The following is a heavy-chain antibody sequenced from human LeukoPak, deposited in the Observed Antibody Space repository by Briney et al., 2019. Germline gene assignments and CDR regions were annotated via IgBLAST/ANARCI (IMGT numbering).Heavy chain of an antibody. V-gene: IGHV4-34*01. Sequence: SETLSLTCAVYGGSFSGYYWSWIRQPPGKGLEWIGEINHSGSTYYNPSLKSRVTISVDTSKNQFSLKLSSVTAADTAVYYCARRAVVPAAMRSFDYWGQGTLVTVSS. D-gene: IGHD2-2*01. CDR3: ARRAVVPAAMRSFDY. J-gene: IGHJ4*02. CDR1: GGSFSGYY. CDR2: INHSGST.